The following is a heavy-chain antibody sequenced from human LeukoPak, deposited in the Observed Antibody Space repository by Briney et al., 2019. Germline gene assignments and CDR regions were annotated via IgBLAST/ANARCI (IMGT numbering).Heavy chain of an antibody. CDR2: IWYDGSNK. CDR1: EFTFSSYG. V-gene: IGHV3-33*01. CDR3: ARGEQQLVLPFDY. D-gene: IGHD6-13*01. Sequence: GGSLRLSCAASEFTFSSYGMHWVRQAPGKGLEWVAVIWYDGSNKYYADSVKGRFTISRDNSKNTLYLQMNSLRAEDTAVYYCARGEQQLVLPFDYWGQGTLVTVSS. J-gene: IGHJ4*02.